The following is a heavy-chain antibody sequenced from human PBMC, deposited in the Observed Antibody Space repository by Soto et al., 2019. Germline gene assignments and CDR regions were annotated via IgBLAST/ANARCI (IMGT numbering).Heavy chain of an antibody. Sequence: PGGSLRLSCAACGFTFSSYAMRWVRQPPGKGLDWVSAISGSGGSTYYADSVKGRFTISRDNSKNTLSLQMNSLRAEDTAVYYYAKDRPVVAAYAGFFQTWGQGTRVAVVS. CDR1: GFTFSSYA. V-gene: IGHV3-23*01. CDR3: AKDRPVVAAYAGFFQT. D-gene: IGHD2-15*01. J-gene: IGHJ1*01. CDR2: ISGSGGST.